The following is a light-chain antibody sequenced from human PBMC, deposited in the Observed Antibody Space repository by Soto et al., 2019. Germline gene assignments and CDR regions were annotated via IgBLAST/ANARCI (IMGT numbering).Light chain of an antibody. V-gene: IGKV3-11*01. Sequence: EIVLTQSPATLSLSPGERATLSCRASQSVSSYLAWYQQKPGQAPRLLIYDASNRATGIPARFSGSGSGTDFTLTISSLEPEDFGVYSCQRRSNWLTFGGGTKVEIK. CDR2: DAS. CDR1: QSVSSY. J-gene: IGKJ4*01. CDR3: QRRSNWLT.